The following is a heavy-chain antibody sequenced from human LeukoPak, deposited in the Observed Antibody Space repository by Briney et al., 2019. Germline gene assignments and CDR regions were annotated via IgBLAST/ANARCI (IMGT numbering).Heavy chain of an antibody. CDR3: VRSLEKFGARDY. D-gene: IGHD3-10*01. Sequence: GGSLRLSCAASGFIFGAYWMTWVRQAPGKGLEWVANIKQDGSEKYYMDSVKGRFTISRDNAKKSLFLQMNSLTAEDTALYYCVRSLEKFGARDYWGQGTLVTVSS. CDR2: IKQDGSEK. CDR1: GFIFGAYW. J-gene: IGHJ4*02. V-gene: IGHV3-7*01.